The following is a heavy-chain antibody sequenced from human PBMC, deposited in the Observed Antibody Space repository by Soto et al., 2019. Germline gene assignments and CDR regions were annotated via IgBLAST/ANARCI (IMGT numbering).Heavy chain of an antibody. CDR3: PRDPGYSYGYN. D-gene: IGHD5-18*01. J-gene: IGHJ4*02. CDR1: GYTFTNFG. V-gene: IGHV1-18*01. CDR2: ISAYNGNT. Sequence: ASVKVSCKTSGYTFTNFGISWVRRAPGQGLEWMGWISAYNGNTNYAQKFQGRVTMTTDTSASTAYMELSSLRSEDTAVYYCPRDPGYSYGYNWGQGTLVTVSS.